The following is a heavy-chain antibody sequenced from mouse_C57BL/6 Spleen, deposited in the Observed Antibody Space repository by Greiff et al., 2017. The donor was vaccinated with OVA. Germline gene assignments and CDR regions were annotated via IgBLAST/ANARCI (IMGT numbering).Heavy chain of an antibody. V-gene: IGHV5-4*03. Sequence: EVKVEESGGGLVKPGGSLKLSCAASGFTFSSYAMSWVRQTPEKRLEWVATISDGGSYTYYPDNVKGRFTISRDNAKNNLYLQMSHLKSEDTAMYYCARGSGTSYYFDYWGQGTTLTVSS. CDR3: ARGSGTSYYFDY. D-gene: IGHD4-1*01. J-gene: IGHJ2*01. CDR1: GFTFSSYA. CDR2: ISDGGSYT.